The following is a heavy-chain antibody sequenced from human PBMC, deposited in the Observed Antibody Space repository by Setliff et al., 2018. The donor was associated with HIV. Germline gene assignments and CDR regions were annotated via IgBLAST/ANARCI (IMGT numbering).Heavy chain of an antibody. CDR3: ARVLAAAGSFDY. CDR2: IHYTGIS. Sequence: SETLSLTCVISGGSMGSHYWSWIRQSPGKGLEWIGNIHYTGISDINPSLKRRATISLDRPKIQFSLKLSSVTAADTAVYYCARVLAAAGSFDYWGQGTLVTVSS. D-gene: IGHD6-13*01. J-gene: IGHJ4*02. CDR1: GGSMGSHY. V-gene: IGHV4-59*11.